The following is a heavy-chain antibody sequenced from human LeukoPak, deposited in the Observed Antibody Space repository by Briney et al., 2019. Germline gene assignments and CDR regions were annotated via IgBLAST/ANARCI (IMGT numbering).Heavy chain of an antibody. Sequence: SETLSLTCTVSGGSISNSDYYWDWIRQPPGKGLEWIGSINYRGSTYYNPSLESRVTISVDTSKNQFSLRMSSVTAADTAVYYCARLVVPAAIGAPRYYYYYMDVWGKGTTVTVSS. V-gene: IGHV4-39*01. CDR3: ARLVVPAAIGAPRYYYYYMDV. CDR2: INYRGST. CDR1: GGSISNSDYY. J-gene: IGHJ6*03. D-gene: IGHD2-2*01.